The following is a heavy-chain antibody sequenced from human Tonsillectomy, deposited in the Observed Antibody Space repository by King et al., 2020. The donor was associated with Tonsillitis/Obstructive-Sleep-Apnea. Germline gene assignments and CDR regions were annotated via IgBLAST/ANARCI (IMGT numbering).Heavy chain of an antibody. D-gene: IGHD3-16*01. CDR3: ARRPLGLTFDY. V-gene: IGHV4-39*01. Sequence: LQLQESGPGLVKPSETLSLTCTVSGGSISSSSYYWGWIRQPPGKVLEWIGSIYHDGSTYYNPSLKSRVTISVDTSKNQFSLKVSSVTATDPAMYYCARRPLGLTFDYWGQGALVTVSS. CDR1: GGSISSSSYY. CDR2: IYHDGST. J-gene: IGHJ4*02.